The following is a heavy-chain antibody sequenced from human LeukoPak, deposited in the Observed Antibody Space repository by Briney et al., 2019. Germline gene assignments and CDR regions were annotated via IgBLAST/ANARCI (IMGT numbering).Heavy chain of an antibody. CDR1: GGSISSSSYY. CDR2: ICYSGST. V-gene: IGHV4-39*01. J-gene: IGHJ4*02. CDR3: ARHDGDFWRIDY. D-gene: IGHD3-3*01. Sequence: PSETLSLTCTVSGGSISSSSYYWGWIRQPPGKGRERIGCICYSGSTYYNPSLKSRVTISVDTSKNQSSLKLSSVNAADTAVYYCARHDGDFWRIDYWGQGTLVTVSS.